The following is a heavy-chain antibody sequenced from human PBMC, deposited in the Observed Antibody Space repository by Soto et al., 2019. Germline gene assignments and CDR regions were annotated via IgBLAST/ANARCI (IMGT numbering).Heavy chain of an antibody. V-gene: IGHV3-11*01. Sequence: QVQLVESGGGLVKPGGSLRLSCAASGFTFSDNYMYWMRQAPGKGLEWVSYISSSGTTIYYADSMKGRFTISRDNARNSLFLQMNSLRADGTAIYYCARAKRYYYYAVDVWGQGTTVTVSS. CDR1: GFTFSDNY. CDR3: ARAKRYYYYAVDV. J-gene: IGHJ6*02. CDR2: ISSSGTTI.